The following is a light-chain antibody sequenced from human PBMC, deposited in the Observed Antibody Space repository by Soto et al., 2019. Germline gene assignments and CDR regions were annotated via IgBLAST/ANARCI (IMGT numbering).Light chain of an antibody. J-gene: IGLJ2*01. CDR1: SSDVGGYNY. V-gene: IGLV2-11*01. CDR3: CSYAGSYDVV. Sequence: QSALTQPCSVSGSPGQSVTISCTGTSSDVGGYNYVSWYQQHPGKAPKLMIYDVSKRPSGVPDRFSGSKSGNTASLTISGLQAEDEADYYCCSYAGSYDVVFGGGTKLTVL. CDR2: DVS.